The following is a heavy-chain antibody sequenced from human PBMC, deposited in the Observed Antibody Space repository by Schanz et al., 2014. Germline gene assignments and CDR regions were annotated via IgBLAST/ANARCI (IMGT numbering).Heavy chain of an antibody. CDR2: MNQDGSVK. Sequence: EVQLVESGGGLVQPGGSLRLSCAASGFTFSTYWMSWVRQAPGKGLEWVANMNQDGSVKNYVDSVKGRFTISRDNAKNSLYLQMNSLRAEDTAVYYCVRDTDYHFDYWGQGTLVTVSS. CDR1: GFTFSTYW. D-gene: IGHD4-17*01. J-gene: IGHJ4*02. V-gene: IGHV3-7*01. CDR3: VRDTDYHFDY.